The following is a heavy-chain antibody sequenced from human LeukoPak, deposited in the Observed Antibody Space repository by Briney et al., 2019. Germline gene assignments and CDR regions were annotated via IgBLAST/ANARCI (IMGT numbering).Heavy chain of an antibody. V-gene: IGHV1-24*01. Sequence: ASVKVSCKVSGYTLTELSMHWVRQAPGKGLEWMGGFDPEDGETIYAQKFQGRVTMTEDTPTDTAYMELSSLRSEDTAVYYCATDPPRWMAAGTGGFDYWGQGTLVTVSS. CDR3: ATDPPRWMAAGTGGFDY. J-gene: IGHJ4*02. CDR1: GYTLTELS. CDR2: FDPEDGET. D-gene: IGHD6-13*01.